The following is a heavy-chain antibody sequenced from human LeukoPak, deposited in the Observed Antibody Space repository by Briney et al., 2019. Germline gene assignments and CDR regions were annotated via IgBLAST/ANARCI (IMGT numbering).Heavy chain of an antibody. CDR3: ARDFCGGSCWVDY. D-gene: IGHD2-15*01. CDR2: IYTSGST. J-gene: IGHJ4*02. CDR1: GGSISSGSYY. Sequence: SETLSLSCTVSGGSISSGSYYWSWIRQPAGKGLEWIGRIYTSGSTNYNPSLKSRVTISVDTSKNQFSLKLSSVTAADTAVYYCARDFCGGSCWVDYWGQGTLVTVSS. V-gene: IGHV4-61*02.